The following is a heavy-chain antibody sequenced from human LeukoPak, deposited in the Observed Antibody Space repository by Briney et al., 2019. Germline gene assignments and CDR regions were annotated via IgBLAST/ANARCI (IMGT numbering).Heavy chain of an antibody. V-gene: IGHV3-30*18. CDR3: AKRDSSGYFFFDY. Sequence: GGSLRLSCAASGFTFSSYGMHWVRQAPGKGLEWVAVISYDGSNKDYADSVKGRFTISRDNSKNTLYLQMNSLRAEDTAIYYCAKRDSSGYFFFDYWGQGTLVTVSS. CDR1: GFTFSSYG. CDR2: ISYDGSNK. J-gene: IGHJ4*02. D-gene: IGHD6-19*01.